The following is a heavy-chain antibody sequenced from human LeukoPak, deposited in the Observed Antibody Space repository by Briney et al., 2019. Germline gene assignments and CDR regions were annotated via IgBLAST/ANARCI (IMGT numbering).Heavy chain of an antibody. Sequence: GRSLRLSCAASGFTFSSYAMHWVRQAPGKGLEWVAVISYDGSNKYYADSVKGRFTISRDNSKNTLYLQMNSLRAEDTAVYYCARGVGRSLYSSSPYNWFDPWGQGTPVTVSS. CDR1: GFTFSSYA. CDR2: ISYDGSNK. D-gene: IGHD6-13*01. J-gene: IGHJ5*02. V-gene: IGHV3-30-3*01. CDR3: ARGVGRSLYSSSPYNWFDP.